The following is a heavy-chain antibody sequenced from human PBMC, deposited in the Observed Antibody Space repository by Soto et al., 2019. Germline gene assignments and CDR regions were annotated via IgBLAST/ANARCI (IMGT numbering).Heavy chain of an antibody. CDR1: GYTFTDYY. D-gene: IGHD3-10*01. V-gene: IGHV1-2*04. Sequence: QVQLVQSGAEVKKPGASVKVSCKASGYTFTDYYMHWVRQAPGQGLEWMGWINPNSGGTNYAQKFQGWVTMTRDTAISTAYMELSMLKSDDTAVYYCARGITMVRGVLLDAFDIWGQGTMVTVSS. J-gene: IGHJ3*02. CDR3: ARGITMVRGVLLDAFDI. CDR2: INPNSGGT.